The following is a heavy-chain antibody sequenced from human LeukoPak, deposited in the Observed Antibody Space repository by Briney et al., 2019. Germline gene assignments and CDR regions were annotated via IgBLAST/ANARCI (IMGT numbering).Heavy chain of an antibody. CDR2: IYSGGST. J-gene: IGHJ6*03. V-gene: IGHV3-66*02. CDR1: GFTVSSNY. Sequence: GGSLRLSCAASGFTVSSNYMSWVRQAPGKGLEWVSVIYSGGSTYYADSVKGRFTIYRDNSENTLYLQMNSLRAEDTAVYYCARGNYDFWSGYLGHYMDVWGKGTTVTVS. CDR3: ARGNYDFWSGYLGHYMDV. D-gene: IGHD3-3*01.